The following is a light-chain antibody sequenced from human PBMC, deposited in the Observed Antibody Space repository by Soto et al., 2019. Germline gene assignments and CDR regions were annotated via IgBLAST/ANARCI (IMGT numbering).Light chain of an antibody. CDR3: ERYNRYPYT. Sequence: DIQMTQSPSTLSASVGDRVTITCRASQSISSWLAWYQQKPGKAPKLLIYRASSLEGGVPSRFSGSGSGTAFTLTISSLQPDDFATYYGERYNRYPYTFGQGPKLEIK. CDR2: RAS. CDR1: QSISSW. J-gene: IGKJ2*01. V-gene: IGKV1-5*03.